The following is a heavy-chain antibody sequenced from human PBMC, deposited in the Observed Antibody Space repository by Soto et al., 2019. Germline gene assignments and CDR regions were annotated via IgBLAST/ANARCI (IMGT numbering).Heavy chain of an antibody. CDR3: ARGVHYDSSGYYYVY. J-gene: IGHJ4*02. CDR2: IIPIFGTA. Sequence: SVKVAWKAFGGTFSRYSSGWVRHAPGQGLEWMGGIIPIFGTANYAQKFQGRITITADESTSTAYMELRSLRSEDTAVYYCARGVHYDSSGYYYVYWGQGTMVTVSS. CDR1: GGTFSRYS. V-gene: IGHV1-69*13. D-gene: IGHD3-22*01.